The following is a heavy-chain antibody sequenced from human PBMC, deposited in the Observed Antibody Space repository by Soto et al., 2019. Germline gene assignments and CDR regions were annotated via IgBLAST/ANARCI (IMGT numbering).Heavy chain of an antibody. CDR2: ISAYNGNT. Sequence: ASVKVSCKASGYTFTSYGISWVRQAPGQGLEWMGWISAYNGNTNYAQKLQGRVTMTTDTSTSTAYMELRSLRSDDTAVYYCARDKSDIVVVPAAIYDAFDIWGLGTMVPSPQ. CDR1: GYTFTSYG. V-gene: IGHV1-18*01. D-gene: IGHD2-2*01. J-gene: IGHJ3*02. CDR3: ARDKSDIVVVPAAIYDAFDI.